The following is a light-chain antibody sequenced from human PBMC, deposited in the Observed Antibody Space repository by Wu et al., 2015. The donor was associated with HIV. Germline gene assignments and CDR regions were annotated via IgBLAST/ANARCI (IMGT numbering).Light chain of an antibody. CDR2: GTS. CDR1: QTIHSY. CDR3: QQTYSTPRVT. Sequence: DIQLTQSPSFLSASVGDRVTITCRASQTIHSYLNWYQQKPGKAPKLLIYGTSTLQSGVPSRFSGSGSGTDFSLTIRSLQPEDFATHFCQQTYSTPRVTFGPGTTVDI. J-gene: IGKJ3*01. V-gene: IGKV1-39*01.